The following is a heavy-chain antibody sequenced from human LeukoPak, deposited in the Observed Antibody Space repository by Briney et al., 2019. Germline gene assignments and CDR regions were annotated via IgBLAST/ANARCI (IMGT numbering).Heavy chain of an antibody. V-gene: IGHV4-34*01. J-gene: IGHJ4*02. CDR3: ARGHCSSTSCYTRSSFDY. D-gene: IGHD2-2*02. CDR1: GGSFSGYY. CDR2: INHSGST. Sequence: SETLSLTCAVYGGSFSGYYWSWIRQPPGKGLEWIGEINHSGSTNYNPSLKSRVTIPVDTSKNQFSLKLSSVTAADTAVYCCARGHCSSTSCYTRSSFDYWGQGTLVTVSS.